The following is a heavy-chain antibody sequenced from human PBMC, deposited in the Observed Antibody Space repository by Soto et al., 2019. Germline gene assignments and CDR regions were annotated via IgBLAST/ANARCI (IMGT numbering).Heavy chain of an antibody. D-gene: IGHD2-15*01. CDR3: ARDLATAVNPVGMDV. Sequence: EVQLVESGGGLVKPGGSLRLSCAASGFTFSSYSMNWVRQAPGKGLEWVSSISSSSSYIYYADSVKGRFTISRDNAKNSLYLQMNSLRAEDTAVYYCARDLATAVNPVGMDVWGQGTTVTVSS. J-gene: IGHJ6*02. CDR2: ISSSSSYI. V-gene: IGHV3-21*01. CDR1: GFTFSSYS.